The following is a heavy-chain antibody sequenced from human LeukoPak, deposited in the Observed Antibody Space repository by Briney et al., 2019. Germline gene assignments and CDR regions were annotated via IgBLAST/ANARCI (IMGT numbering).Heavy chain of an antibody. CDR3: TTDQVPYYYDSSGYSFDY. CDR2: IWYDGSNK. CDR1: GFTFSSYG. Sequence: GGSLRLSCAASGFTFSSYGMHWVRQAPGKGLEWVAVIWYDGSNKYYADSVKGRFTISRDNSKNTLYLQMNSLRAEDTAVYYCTTDQVPYYYDSSGYSFDYWGQGTLVTVSS. V-gene: IGHV3-33*01. J-gene: IGHJ4*02. D-gene: IGHD3-22*01.